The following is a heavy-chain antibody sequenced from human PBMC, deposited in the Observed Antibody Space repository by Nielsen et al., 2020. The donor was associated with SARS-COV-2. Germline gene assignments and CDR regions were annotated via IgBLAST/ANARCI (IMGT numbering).Heavy chain of an antibody. V-gene: IGHV3-21*01. CDR1: GFTFSGYS. Sequence: GESLKISCAASGFTFSGYSMNWVRQAPGKGLEWVSSISTSGSYIYYGDSVKGRFTISRDNAKNSLYLQMNSLRADDTAVYFCARDDYGDYEPHFDYWGQGTLVTVSS. CDR3: ARDDYGDYEPHFDY. CDR2: ISTSGSYI. J-gene: IGHJ4*02. D-gene: IGHD4-17*01.